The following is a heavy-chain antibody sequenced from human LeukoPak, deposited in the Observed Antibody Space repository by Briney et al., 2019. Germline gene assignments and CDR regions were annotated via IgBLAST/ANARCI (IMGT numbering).Heavy chain of an antibody. CDR2: INQDGSEK. V-gene: IGHV3-7*01. Sequence: GGSLRLSCAASGFIFSTNWMSWFRQAPGKGLEWVANINQDGSEKYYVDSVKGRLTISRDNAKNSLYLQMNSLRAEDTAVYYCARIGLYYSSRYYFDFWGQGTLVTVSS. D-gene: IGHD3-10*01. J-gene: IGHJ4*02. CDR3: ARIGLYYSSRYYFDF. CDR1: GFIFSTNW.